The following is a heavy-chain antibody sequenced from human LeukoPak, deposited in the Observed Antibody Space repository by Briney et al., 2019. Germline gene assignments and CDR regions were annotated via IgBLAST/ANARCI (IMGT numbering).Heavy chain of an antibody. CDR2: INPNSGGT. J-gene: IGHJ4*02. CDR3: ARDQIAVDRPFDY. Sequence: GASVKVSCKASGYTFTGYYMHWVRQAPGQGLEWMGWINPNSGGTNYAQKFQGRVTMTRDTSISTAYMELSRLRSDDTAVYYCARDQIAVDRPFDYWGQGILVTVSS. D-gene: IGHD6-19*01. V-gene: IGHV1-2*02. CDR1: GYTFTGYY.